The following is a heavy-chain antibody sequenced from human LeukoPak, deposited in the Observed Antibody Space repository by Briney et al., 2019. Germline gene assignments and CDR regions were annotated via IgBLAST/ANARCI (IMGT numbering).Heavy chain of an antibody. J-gene: IGHJ4*02. V-gene: IGHV5-51*01. Sequence: GESLKISCTGSGYSFTTYWIGWVRQMPGKGLEWMGIIYPSESDTRSTPSFEGQVTISADKSISTAYLQWSSLKASDTAMYFCARRVGSARFDYWGQGTLVTVSS. CDR1: GYSFTTYW. CDR3: ARRVGSARFDY. D-gene: IGHD6-19*01. CDR2: IYPSESDT.